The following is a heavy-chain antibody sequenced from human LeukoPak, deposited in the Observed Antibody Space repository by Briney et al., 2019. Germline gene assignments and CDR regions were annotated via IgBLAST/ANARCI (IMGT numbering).Heavy chain of an antibody. CDR1: GFTFSTYS. CDR2: ISGSGDTT. CDR3: AKDRGY. J-gene: IGHJ4*02. Sequence: GGTLRLSCAASGFTFSTYSMTWVRQAPGKGLEWVSGISGSGDTTYYADSVRGRFTIFRDNSKNTLYLQMNSLRAEDTAVYYCAKDRGYWGRGTLLTVSS. V-gene: IGHV3-23*01.